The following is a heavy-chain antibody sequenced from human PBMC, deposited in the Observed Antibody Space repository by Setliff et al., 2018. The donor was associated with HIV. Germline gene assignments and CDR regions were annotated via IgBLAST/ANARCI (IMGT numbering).Heavy chain of an antibody. J-gene: IGHJ4*02. Sequence: SETLSLTCTVSGTSLSGDDFFWNWIRQHPTGALEWIGYISYRGTTYYNPPLKSRVTISIDTSKNQFSLKLSSVTAADTAVYYCARLPLRSGSPIDYWGQGTLVTVSS. CDR1: GTSLSGDDFF. V-gene: IGHV4-31*03. CDR3: ARLPLRSGSPIDY. CDR2: ISYRGTT. D-gene: IGHD1-26*01.